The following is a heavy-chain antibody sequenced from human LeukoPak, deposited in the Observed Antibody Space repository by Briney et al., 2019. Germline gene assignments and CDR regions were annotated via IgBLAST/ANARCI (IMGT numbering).Heavy chain of an antibody. CDR1: GYTFTSYY. Sequence: GASVKVSCKASGYTFTSYYMHWVRQAPGQRLEWMGWINAGKGNAKYSQNLQDRVTVTGDTSASTAYMELSSLTSEDTAVYYCARGSCSSTSCFMDVWGQGATVTVSS. J-gene: IGHJ6*02. CDR2: INAGKGNA. V-gene: IGHV1-3*01. CDR3: ARGSCSSTSCFMDV. D-gene: IGHD2-2*01.